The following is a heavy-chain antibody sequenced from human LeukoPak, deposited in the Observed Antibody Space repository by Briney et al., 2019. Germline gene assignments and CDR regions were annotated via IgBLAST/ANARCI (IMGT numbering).Heavy chain of an antibody. Sequence: GGSLRLSCAASGFTFSSYAMSWVRQAPGKGLEWDSAISGSGGSTYYADSVKGRFTISRDNSKNTLYLQMNSLRAEDTAVYYCAKDLEDIVVVPAAIDYWGQGTLVTVSS. CDR1: GFTFSSYA. J-gene: IGHJ4*02. D-gene: IGHD2-2*01. CDR3: AKDLEDIVVVPAAIDY. V-gene: IGHV3-23*01. CDR2: ISGSGGST.